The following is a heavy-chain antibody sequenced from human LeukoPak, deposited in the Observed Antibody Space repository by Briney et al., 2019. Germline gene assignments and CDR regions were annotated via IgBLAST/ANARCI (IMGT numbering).Heavy chain of an antibody. CDR2: ISSSGSTI. J-gene: IGHJ6*02. CDR3: ARERGRNWNYDSGYYYYGMDV. D-gene: IGHD1-7*01. CDR1: GFTFSSYE. Sequence: GSLRLSCAASGFTFSSYEMNWVRQAPGKGLEWVSYISSSGSTIYYADSVKGRFTISRDNAKNSPYLQMNSLRAEDTAVYYCARERGRNWNYDSGYYYYGMDVWGQGTTVTVSS. V-gene: IGHV3-48*03.